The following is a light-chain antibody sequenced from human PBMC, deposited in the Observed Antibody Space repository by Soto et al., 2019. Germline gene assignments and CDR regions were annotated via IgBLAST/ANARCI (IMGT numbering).Light chain of an antibody. Sequence: GEKHSLYFGVSQSVSSSYLAWYQQKPGQAPRLLIYGASNRATGIPDRFSCSGSRTDYTLTISCLQSEGFAVYFYQQYDNSPLTFGGGTKVDIK. CDR2: GAS. J-gene: IGKJ4*01. V-gene: IGKV3-20*01. CDR1: QSVSSSY. CDR3: QQYDNSPLT.